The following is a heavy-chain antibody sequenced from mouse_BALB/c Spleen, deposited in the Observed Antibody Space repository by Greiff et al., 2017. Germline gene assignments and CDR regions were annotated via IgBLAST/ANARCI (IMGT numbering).Heavy chain of an antibody. CDR1: GFTFSSYG. CDR3: ASEYDYDGAWFAY. V-gene: IGHV5-6*01. CDR2: ISSGGSYT. Sequence: EVKLQESGGDLVKPGGSLKLSCAASGFTFSSYGMSWVRQTPDKRLEWVATISSGGSYTYYPDSVKGRFTISRDNAKNTLYLQMSSLKSEDTAMYYCASEYDYDGAWFAYWGQGTLVTVSA. J-gene: IGHJ3*01. D-gene: IGHD2-4*01.